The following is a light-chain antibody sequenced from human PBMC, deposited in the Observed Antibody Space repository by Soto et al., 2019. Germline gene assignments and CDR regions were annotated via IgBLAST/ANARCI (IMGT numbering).Light chain of an antibody. CDR2: EVS. J-gene: IGLJ1*01. V-gene: IGLV2-14*01. CDR3: SSYTSSSTPYV. CDR1: SSDVGGYNY. Sequence: QSVLTQPASVSGSPGQSITISYTGTSSDVGGYNYVSWYQQHPGKAPKLMIYEVSNRPSGVSNRFAGSKSGNTASLTISGLQADDEADYYCSSYTSSSTPYVFGTGTKLTVL.